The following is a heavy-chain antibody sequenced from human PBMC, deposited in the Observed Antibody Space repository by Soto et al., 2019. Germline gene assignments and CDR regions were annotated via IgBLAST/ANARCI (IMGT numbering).Heavy chain of an antibody. D-gene: IGHD4-17*01. CDR3: ARDSPGYGDYVLFDY. Sequence: ASVKVSCKASGYTFTSYAMHWVRQAPGQGLEWMGWISAHNGNTNYAQKLQGRVTMTTDTSTSTAYMEMRSLRSDDTAVYYCARDSPGYGDYVLFDYWGQGTLVTVSS. CDR1: GYTFTSYA. J-gene: IGHJ4*02. V-gene: IGHV1-18*01. CDR2: ISAHNGNT.